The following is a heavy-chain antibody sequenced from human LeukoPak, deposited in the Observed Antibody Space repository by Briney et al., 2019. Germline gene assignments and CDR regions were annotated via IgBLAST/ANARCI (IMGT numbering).Heavy chain of an antibody. J-gene: IGHJ6*02. CDR3: ARLPYDSSGYPYYYGMDV. V-gene: IGHV4-59*08. D-gene: IGHD3-22*01. Sequence: SETLSLTCTVSGGSISSYYWSWIRQPPGKGLEWIGYIYYSGSTNYNPSLKSRVTISVDTSKNQFSLKLSSVTAADTAVYYCARLPYDSSGYPYYYGMDVWGQGTTVTVSS. CDR2: IYYSGST. CDR1: GGSISSYY.